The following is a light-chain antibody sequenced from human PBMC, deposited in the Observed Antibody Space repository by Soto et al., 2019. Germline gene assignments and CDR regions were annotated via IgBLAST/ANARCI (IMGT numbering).Light chain of an antibody. CDR3: SSYTSTGHYV. V-gene: IGLV2-14*01. Sequence: ALTQPASVSGSPGQSITISCTGTSSDVGGYNYVSWFQHHPGKAPKLMIYEVSNRPSGISNRFSGSKSGNTASLTISGLQADDEADYYCSSYTSTGHYVFGTGTKVTVL. CDR2: EVS. CDR1: SSDVGGYNY. J-gene: IGLJ1*01.